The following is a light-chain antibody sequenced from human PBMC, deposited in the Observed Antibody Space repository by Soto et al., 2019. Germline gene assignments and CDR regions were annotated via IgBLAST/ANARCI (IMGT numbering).Light chain of an antibody. J-gene: IGKJ5*01. Sequence: AIPLTQSPSSLSASVGDRVTITCRASQDIRGALAWYQQTPGKAPKILIYDVSTLQSGVPSRFSGSSSGTDFCLTISSLQPEDFATYFCQQFNSYPITFGRGTRLDIK. CDR3: QQFNSYPIT. V-gene: IGKV1-13*02. CDR1: QDIRGA. CDR2: DVS.